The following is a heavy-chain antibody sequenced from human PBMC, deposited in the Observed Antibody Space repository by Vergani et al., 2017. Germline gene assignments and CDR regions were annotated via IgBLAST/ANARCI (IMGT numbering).Heavy chain of an antibody. Sequence: QVQLVESGGGVVQTGRSLRLSCAASGFTFSSYGMHWVRQAPGKGLEWVAVIWYDGSNKYYADSVKGRFTISRDNSKNTLYLQMNSLRAEDTCVYYCARDQSGYSSGWYSGGFDYWGQGTLVTVSS. D-gene: IGHD6-19*01. V-gene: IGHV3-33*01. CDR2: IWYDGSNK. J-gene: IGHJ4*02. CDR1: GFTFSSYG. CDR3: ARDQSGYSSGWYSGGFDY.